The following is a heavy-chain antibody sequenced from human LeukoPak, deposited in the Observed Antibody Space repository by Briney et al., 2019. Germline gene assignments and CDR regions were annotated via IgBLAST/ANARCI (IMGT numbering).Heavy chain of an antibody. Sequence: SETLSLTCTVSGGSISSHYWSWIRQPPGKGLEWIGYICYSGSTNYNPSLKSRVTISVDTSKNQFSLKLSSVTAADTAVYYCARAATYYYDSSGKRFDYWGQGTLVTVSS. CDR3: ARAATYYYDSSGKRFDY. D-gene: IGHD3-22*01. CDR2: ICYSGST. V-gene: IGHV4-59*11. CDR1: GGSISSHY. J-gene: IGHJ4*02.